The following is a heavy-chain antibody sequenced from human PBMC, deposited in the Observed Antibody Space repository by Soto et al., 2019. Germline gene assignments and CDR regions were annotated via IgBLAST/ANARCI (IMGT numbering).Heavy chain of an antibody. Sequence: GGSLRLSCAASGFTFDDYTMQWVRQAPGKGLEWVSLISWDGGITYYADSVKGRFTISRDNSKNSLYLQMNSLTTEDTALYCCAKAGAYNYGSYFDYWGQGTLVTVSS. CDR2: ISWDGGIT. V-gene: IGHV3-43*01. D-gene: IGHD5-18*01. CDR1: GFTFDDYT. J-gene: IGHJ4*02. CDR3: AKAGAYNYGSYFDY.